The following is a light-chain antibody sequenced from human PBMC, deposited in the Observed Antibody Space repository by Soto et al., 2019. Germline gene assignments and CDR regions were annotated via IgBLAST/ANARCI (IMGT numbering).Light chain of an antibody. CDR3: QQYASSPRT. CDR1: QSIGNNY. J-gene: IGKJ1*01. CDR2: GAS. V-gene: IGKV3-20*01. Sequence: EIVLTQSPGTLSLSPRERATLSCRASQSIGNNYLAWYQHKPGQAPRLLIYGASSRAPSIPDRCSGSGSGTDFTLTIRRLEPDDFAIYYCQQYASSPRTFGQGTQVEVK.